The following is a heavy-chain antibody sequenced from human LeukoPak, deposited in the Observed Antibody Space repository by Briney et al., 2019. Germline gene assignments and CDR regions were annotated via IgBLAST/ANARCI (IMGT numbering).Heavy chain of an antibody. D-gene: IGHD3-16*01. V-gene: IGHV3-21*06. J-gene: IGHJ6*04. CDR2: ISSSSSYI. Sequence: GGSLRLSCAASGFTVRSSYMSWVRQAPGKGLEWVSSISSSSSYIYYADSVKGRFTSSRDNAKNSLYLQMNSLRAEDTAVYYCARSFDNYYYYHMDVWGKGTTVTVSS. CDR3: ARSFDNYYYYHMDV. CDR1: GFTVRSSY.